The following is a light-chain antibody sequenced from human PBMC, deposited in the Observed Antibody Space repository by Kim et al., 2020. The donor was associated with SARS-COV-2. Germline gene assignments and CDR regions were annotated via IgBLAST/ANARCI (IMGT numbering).Light chain of an antibody. V-gene: IGLV3-21*04. CDR2: YNS. Sequence: YELTQPPSVSVAPGVTAKITCGGNNIGGKSVHWYQQKPGQAPVLVIKYNSDRPSGISERISGSNSGNTATMTISRVEAGDAADYYCKLWDNYSDQRVFGGGTQLTVL. CDR3: KLWDNYSDQRV. J-gene: IGLJ3*02. CDR1: NIGGKS.